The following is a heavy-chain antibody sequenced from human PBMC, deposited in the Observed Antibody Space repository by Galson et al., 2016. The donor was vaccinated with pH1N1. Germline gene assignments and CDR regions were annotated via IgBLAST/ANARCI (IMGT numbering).Heavy chain of an antibody. CDR3: TRGLTQISGVVMIPYFYYMDV. V-gene: IGHV3-23*01. D-gene: IGHD3-3*01. Sequence: SLRLSCAASGFTFSNYAMNWVRQAPGKGLEWVSGLYGGVRNTYYADSVTGRFTISRDNSRSTLYLQMNSLRAEDTAVYYCTRGLTQISGVVMIPYFYYMDVWGKGTTVTVSS. CDR2: LYGGVRNT. J-gene: IGHJ6*03. CDR1: GFTFSNYA.